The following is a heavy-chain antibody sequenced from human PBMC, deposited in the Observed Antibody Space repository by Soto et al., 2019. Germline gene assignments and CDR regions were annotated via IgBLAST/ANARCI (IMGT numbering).Heavy chain of an antibody. D-gene: IGHD6-19*01. CDR3: AKDQIAVAGSTFDF. Sequence: GSLRLSCAASGFTFSSYAMSWVRQAPGRGLEWVSGISGTGTNTYYADSVKGRFTTSRDNSKKTVYLQMNSLRAEDTAVYFCAKDQIAVAGSTFDFWGHGTRVTVSS. CDR2: ISGTGTNT. J-gene: IGHJ4*01. V-gene: IGHV3-23*01. CDR1: GFTFSSYA.